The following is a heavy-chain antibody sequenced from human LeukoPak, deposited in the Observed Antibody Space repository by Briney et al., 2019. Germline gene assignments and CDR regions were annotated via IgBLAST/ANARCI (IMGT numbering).Heavy chain of an antibody. Sequence: SETPSLTCAGYGGSFRGYYWSWVRQPPGKGLEWVGEINHNGSTNYNPSLKSRVTISVDTSKNQFSLKLSSVTAADTAVYYCTRPRYFDWLVDYWDQGTLVTVSS. CDR2: INHNGST. V-gene: IGHV4-34*01. J-gene: IGHJ4*02. CDR3: TRPRYFDWLVDY. CDR1: GGSFRGYY. D-gene: IGHD3-9*01.